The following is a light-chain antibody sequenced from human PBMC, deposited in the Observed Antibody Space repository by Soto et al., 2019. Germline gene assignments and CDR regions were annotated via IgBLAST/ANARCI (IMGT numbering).Light chain of an antibody. Sequence: QSVLTQPASVSGSPGQSITISCTTTSSDVGGYNYVSWYQQHPGKAPKLMIYDVSNRPSGVSNRFSGSKSGNTASLTISGLQAEDEAHYYCSSYTSSSTLIFGGGTKLTVL. CDR2: DVS. CDR1: SSDVGGYNY. V-gene: IGLV2-14*03. CDR3: SSYTSSSTLI. J-gene: IGLJ2*01.